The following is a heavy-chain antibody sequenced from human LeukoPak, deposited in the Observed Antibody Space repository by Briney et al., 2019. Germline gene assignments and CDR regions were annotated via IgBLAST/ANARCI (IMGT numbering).Heavy chain of an antibody. Sequence: GGSLRLSCAASGFTFSSYTISWVRQAPGKGLEGGSSITSSASHINSADSAPGRFTIPRANAKKSVFLQMNRLRDEDTAVYYCARVLLGATTINYYYYYMDVWGKGTTVTVSS. CDR1: GFTFSSYT. D-gene: IGHD1-26*01. CDR3: ARVLLGATTINYYYYYMDV. V-gene: IGHV3-21*01. CDR2: ITSSASHI. J-gene: IGHJ6*03.